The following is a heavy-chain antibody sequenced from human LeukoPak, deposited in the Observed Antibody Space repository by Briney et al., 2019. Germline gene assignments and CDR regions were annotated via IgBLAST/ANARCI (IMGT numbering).Heavy chain of an antibody. Sequence: GESLKISCKGSGYSFTSYWIGWVRLMPGKGLEWMGIMYPGDSDTRYSPSFQGHVTISADNSISTAYLQWSSLKASDTAIYYCARHEVTVAGSFDYWGQGTLVTVSS. D-gene: IGHD6-13*01. CDR2: MYPGDSDT. V-gene: IGHV5-51*01. CDR1: GYSFTSYW. CDR3: ARHEVTVAGSFDY. J-gene: IGHJ4*02.